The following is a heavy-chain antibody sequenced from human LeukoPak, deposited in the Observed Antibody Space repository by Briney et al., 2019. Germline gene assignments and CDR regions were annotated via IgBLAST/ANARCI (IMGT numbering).Heavy chain of an antibody. J-gene: IGHJ5*02. D-gene: IGHD6-19*01. V-gene: IGHV4-59*12. CDR2: MYYSGST. Sequence: SETLSLTCTVSGGSISSYYWSWIRQPPGRGLEWIGYMYYSGSTYYNPSPKSRVTISVDTTKNQFSLKLSSVTAADRAVYYCARVKPIYSSGRNHNWFDPWGQGTLVTVSS. CDR1: GGSISSYY. CDR3: ARVKPIYSSGRNHNWFDP.